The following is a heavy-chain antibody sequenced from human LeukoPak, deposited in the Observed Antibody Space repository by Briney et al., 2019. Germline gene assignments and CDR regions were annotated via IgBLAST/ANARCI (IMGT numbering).Heavy chain of an antibody. CDR2: ISSSSSYI. D-gene: IGHD1-14*01. Sequence: GGSLRLSCAASEFTFDTHSMSWVRQSPGKGLEWVSSISSSSSYIYYADSVKGRFTISRDNAKNSLYLQMNSLRAEDTAVYYCARDQPLNGPYYYFGMDVWGQGTTVTVSS. V-gene: IGHV3-21*01. J-gene: IGHJ6*02. CDR3: ARDQPLNGPYYYFGMDV. CDR1: EFTFDTHS.